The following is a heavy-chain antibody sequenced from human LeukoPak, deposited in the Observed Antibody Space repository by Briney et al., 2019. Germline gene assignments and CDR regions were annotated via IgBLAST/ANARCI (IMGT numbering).Heavy chain of an antibody. CDR3: ARGAYCGGDCYPDY. J-gene: IGHJ4*02. CDR2: ISAYNGNT. D-gene: IGHD2-21*02. CDR1: GYTFTSYG. V-gene: IGHV1-18*01. Sequence: ASVKVSCKASGYTFTSYGISWVRQAPGQGLEWMGWISAYNGNTNYAQKLQGRVTMTRDTSISTAYMELSRLRSDDTAVYYCARGAYCGGDCYPDYWGQGTLVTVSS.